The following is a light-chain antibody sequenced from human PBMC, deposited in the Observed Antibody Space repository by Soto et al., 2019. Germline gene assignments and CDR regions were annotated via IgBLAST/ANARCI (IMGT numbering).Light chain of an antibody. CDR3: AAWDASLNGGV. CDR2: GNN. J-gene: IGLJ3*02. CDR1: SSNIGSNT. V-gene: IGLV1-44*01. Sequence: QSVLTQPPSASGTPGQRVTISCSGSSSNIGSNTVNWYQQLPGTAPKLLIYGNNQRPSGVPDRFSGSKSGTSASLAISGLQSEDDTDYYCAAWDASLNGGVFGGGTKLTVL.